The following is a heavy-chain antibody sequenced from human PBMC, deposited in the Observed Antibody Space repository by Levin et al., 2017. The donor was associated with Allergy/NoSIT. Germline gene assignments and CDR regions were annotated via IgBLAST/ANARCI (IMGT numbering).Heavy chain of an antibody. J-gene: IGHJ3*02. CDR3: ARVGAPYLDYGDYGGTSHDAFDI. CDR1: GYTFTSYG. V-gene: IGHV1-18*01. Sequence: EASVKVSCKASGYTFTSYGISWVRQAPGQGLEWMGLIRASPGNPHSAQKLQGRVTMTTDTSTSTAYMELRSLRSDDTAVYYCARVGAPYLDYGDYGGTSHDAFDIWGQGTMVTVSS. CDR2: IRASPGNP. D-gene: IGHD4-17*01.